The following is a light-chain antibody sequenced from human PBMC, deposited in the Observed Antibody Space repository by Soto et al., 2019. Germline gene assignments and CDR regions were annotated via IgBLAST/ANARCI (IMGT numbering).Light chain of an antibody. J-gene: IGKJ2*01. Sequence: EIVMTQSPATLSVSPGERATLSCRASQSVSGNLAWYQQKPCQPPRLFIYGASTRATGIPARFSGSGSGTEFTLTISSLQSEDFAGYFCHQYNNWPETFGQGTK. CDR3: HQYNNWPET. CDR2: GAS. CDR1: QSVSGN. V-gene: IGKV3-15*01.